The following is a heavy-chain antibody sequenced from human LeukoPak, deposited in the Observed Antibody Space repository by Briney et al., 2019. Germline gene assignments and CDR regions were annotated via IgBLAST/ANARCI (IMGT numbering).Heavy chain of an antibody. Sequence: ASVTVSFKASGHTFTIYYMHWVRQAPGQGLEWMGLINPSGGSTSYAQKFQGRVTMTRDTSTSTVYMELSSLRSEDTAVYYCARDSSYSSGWYGGDYWGQGTLATVSS. V-gene: IGHV1-46*01. J-gene: IGHJ4*02. CDR3: ARDSSYSSGWYGGDY. CDR1: GHTFTIYY. CDR2: INPSGGST. D-gene: IGHD6-19*01.